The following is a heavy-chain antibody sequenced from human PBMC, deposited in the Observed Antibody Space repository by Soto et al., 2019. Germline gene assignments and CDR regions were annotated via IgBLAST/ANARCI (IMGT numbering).Heavy chain of an antibody. CDR3: GRQPGHCGSTTCFGYYSVDV. V-gene: IGHV4-39*01. D-gene: IGHD2-2*01. CDR1: GGSISSSSYS. J-gene: IGHJ6*02. CDR2: IYYSGST. Sequence: QLQLQESGPRLVKPSETLSLTCSVSGGSISSSSYSWGWIRQPPGKGLEWIGTIYYSGSTHYNPSLEGRVAISADKPHHQLYLRLSSVTAADTAVYYCGRQPGHCGSTTCFGYYSVDVWGQGTTVTVS.